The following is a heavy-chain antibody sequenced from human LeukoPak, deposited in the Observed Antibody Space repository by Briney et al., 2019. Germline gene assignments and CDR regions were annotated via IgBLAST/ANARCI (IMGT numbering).Heavy chain of an antibody. Sequence: WGSLSLSCVVSGCTFTDHWLSWIRQAPGKGLDWVANIKEDESAKFYADSVRGRFTISRDNAKNSVYLEMNNLRVEDTAVYYCARAVDVADYWGRGTLVTVSS. D-gene: IGHD3-16*01. CDR3: ARAVDVADY. CDR1: GCTFTDHW. J-gene: IGHJ4*02. V-gene: IGHV3-7*01. CDR2: IKEDESAK.